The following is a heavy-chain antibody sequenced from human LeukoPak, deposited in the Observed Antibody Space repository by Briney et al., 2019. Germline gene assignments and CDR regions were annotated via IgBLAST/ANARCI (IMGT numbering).Heavy chain of an antibody. J-gene: IGHJ4*02. V-gene: IGHV1-18*01. CDR2: ISAYNGNT. D-gene: IGHD1-26*01. Sequence: ASVKASCKASGYTFTSYGISWVRQAPGQGLEWMGWISAYNGNTNYAQKLQGRVTMTTDTSTSTAYMELRSLRSDDTAVYYCARDRPSGSYSPEFDYWGQGTLVTVSS. CDR3: ARDRPSGSYSPEFDY. CDR1: GYTFTSYG.